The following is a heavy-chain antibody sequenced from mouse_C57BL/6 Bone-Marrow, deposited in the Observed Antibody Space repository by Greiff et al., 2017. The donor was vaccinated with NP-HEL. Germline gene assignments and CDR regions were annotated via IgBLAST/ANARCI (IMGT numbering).Heavy chain of an antibody. CDR3: ARAGAAQATPYAMDY. D-gene: IGHD3-2*02. CDR1: GYSITSGYY. V-gene: IGHV3-6*01. J-gene: IGHJ4*01. CDR2: ISYDGSN. Sequence: EVKLQESGPGLVKPSQSLSLTCSVTGYSITSGYYWNWIRQFPGNKLEWMGYISYDGSNNYNPSLKNRISITRDTSKNQFFLKLNSVTTEDTATYYCARAGAAQATPYAMDYWGQGTSVTVSS.